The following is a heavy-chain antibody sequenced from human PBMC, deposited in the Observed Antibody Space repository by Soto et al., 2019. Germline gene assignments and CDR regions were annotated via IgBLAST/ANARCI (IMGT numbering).Heavy chain of an antibody. CDR1: GYTFTSYG. Sequence: SSVKVSCKTSGYTFTSYGISWVRQAPGQGLEWMGGIIPIFGTANYAQKFQGRVTITADESTSTAYMELSSLRSEDTAVYYCASLSPSIAADATNASDILGQGIPVTV. D-gene: IGHD6-13*01. V-gene: IGHV1-69*13. CDR2: IIPIFGTA. J-gene: IGHJ3*02. CDR3: ASLSPSIAADATNASDI.